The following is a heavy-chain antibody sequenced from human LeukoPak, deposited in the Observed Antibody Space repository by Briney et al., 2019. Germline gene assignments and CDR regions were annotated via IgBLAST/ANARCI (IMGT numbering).Heavy chain of an antibody. CDR1: GFTFSAYS. D-gene: IGHD2-15*01. CDR3: ARGYCSGGSCYFNAFDI. CDR2: ISSGSTYI. J-gene: IGHJ3*02. Sequence: GGSLRLSCAASGFTFSAYSMNWVRQAPGKGLEWGSSISSGSTYIYYADSVKGRFTISRDNAKNSLFLQMNSLRAEDTAVYYCARGYCSGGSCYFNAFDIWGQGTLVIVSS. V-gene: IGHV3-21*01.